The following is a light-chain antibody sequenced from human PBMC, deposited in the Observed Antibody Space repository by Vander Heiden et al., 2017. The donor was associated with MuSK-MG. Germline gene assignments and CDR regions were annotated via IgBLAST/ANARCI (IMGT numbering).Light chain of an antibody. CDR3: QQSYSTPVT. J-gene: IGKJ1*01. CDR1: QIISSY. CDR2: AAS. V-gene: IGKV1-39*01. Sequence: DIQMTQSPSSLSASVGDRVTITCRASQIISSYLNWYQQKPGKAPKLLIYAASSLQSGVPSRFSGSGSGTDFTLTISSLQPEDFATYYCQQSYSTPVTFGQGTKVEIK.